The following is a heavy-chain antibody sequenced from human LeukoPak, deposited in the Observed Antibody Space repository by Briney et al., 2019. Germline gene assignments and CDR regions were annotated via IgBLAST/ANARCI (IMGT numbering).Heavy chain of an antibody. Sequence: GGSLRPSCAASGFTFSSYWMSWVRQAPGKGLEWVANIKPDGGEKYYVDSVKGRFTISRDHAKNSLYLQMNRLRAEDTAVYSCARAMRDYGDFEGPFDYWGQGTLVTVSS. CDR3: ARAMRDYGDFEGPFDY. J-gene: IGHJ4*02. CDR2: IKPDGGEK. V-gene: IGHV3-7*01. CDR1: GFTFSSYW. D-gene: IGHD4-17*01.